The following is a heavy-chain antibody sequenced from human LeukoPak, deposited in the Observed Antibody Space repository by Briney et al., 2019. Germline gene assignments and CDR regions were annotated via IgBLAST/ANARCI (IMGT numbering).Heavy chain of an antibody. Sequence: PGGSLRLSCAASGFTFSSYAMHWVRQAPGKGLEWVAVISNDGSTKKYADSVKGRFTISRDNSKNTLYVQMNSLRADDAAVYYCAKGRSSYPMDYIFDFWGQGTLVTVSS. V-gene: IGHV3-30*18. CDR2: ISNDGSTK. CDR1: GFTFSSYA. J-gene: IGHJ4*02. D-gene: IGHD3-16*02. CDR3: AKGRSSYPMDYIFDF.